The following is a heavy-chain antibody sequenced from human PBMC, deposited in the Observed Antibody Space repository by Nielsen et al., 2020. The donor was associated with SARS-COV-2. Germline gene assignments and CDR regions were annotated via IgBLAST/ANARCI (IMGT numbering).Heavy chain of an antibody. V-gene: IGHV3-13*04. CDR3: TRGFYSQSDC. CDR1: GFTFGTYD. Sequence: GGSLRLSCSASGFTFGTYDMHWVRQTPGDGLQWVSAIGTVADTYYADSVKGRFTMSRDNGKNSLYLQMNTLRSEDTALYYCTRGFYSQSDCWGQGTLVTVSS. J-gene: IGHJ4*02. D-gene: IGHD2-15*01. CDR2: IGTVADT.